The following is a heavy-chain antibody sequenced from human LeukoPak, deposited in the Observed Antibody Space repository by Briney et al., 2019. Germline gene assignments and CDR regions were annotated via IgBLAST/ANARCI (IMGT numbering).Heavy chain of an antibody. CDR1: GFSFNSYW. D-gene: IGHD2-15*01. CDR2: IDPAGTDT. Sequence: GGSLRLSCAASGFSFNSYWMTWVRQPRGRGLEWVANIDPAGTDTYYVDPVKGGFTSSRDNAKNLVYLQMNTLMAEDTAVYSCRRFGYVACIDLWGQGTLVTVSS. V-gene: IGHV3-7*01. J-gene: IGHJ4*02. CDR3: RRFGYVACIDL.